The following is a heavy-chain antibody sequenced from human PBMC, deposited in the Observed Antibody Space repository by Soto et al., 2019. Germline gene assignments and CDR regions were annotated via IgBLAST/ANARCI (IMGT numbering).Heavy chain of an antibody. CDR1: GESFSGNY. V-gene: IGHV4-34*01. J-gene: IGHJ4*02. Sequence: SETLSLTCAVYGESFSGNYCCWIRQPPGKGQGCIGEIHDGGSTNYNPSLKSRLIISVDSSRNQFSLKLSSVTAANTAVYYGGRGVRRASSGYSDYWGQGALVTVSS. D-gene: IGHD6-13*01. CDR3: GRGVRRASSGYSDY. CDR2: IHDGGST.